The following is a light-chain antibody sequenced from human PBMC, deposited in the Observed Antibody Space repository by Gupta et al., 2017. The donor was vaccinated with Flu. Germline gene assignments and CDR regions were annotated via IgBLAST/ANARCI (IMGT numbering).Light chain of an antibody. CDR1: QSISSY. V-gene: IGKV1-39*01. CDR3: QQCYSTPRT. Sequence: DIQMTQSPSSLSASVGDRVTITCRASQSISSYLNWYQQKPGKAPKLLIYAASRLQSGVPSRFNGSGSVTDFTLTISRLQPEDFATYFCQQCYSTPRTFGQGTRVEIK. CDR2: AAS. J-gene: IGKJ1*01.